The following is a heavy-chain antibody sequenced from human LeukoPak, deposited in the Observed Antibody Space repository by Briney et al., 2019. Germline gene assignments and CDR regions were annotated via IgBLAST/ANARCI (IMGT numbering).Heavy chain of an antibody. CDR2: IYTSGST. Sequence: SETLSLTRTVSGGSISSYYWSWIRQPAGKGLKWIGRIYTSGSTNYNPSLKSRVTISVDKSKNQFSLKLSSVTAADTAVYYCARGLGNYGYWGQGTLVTVSS. D-gene: IGHD5-12*01. J-gene: IGHJ4*02. CDR1: GGSISSYY. CDR3: ARGLGNYGY. V-gene: IGHV4-4*07.